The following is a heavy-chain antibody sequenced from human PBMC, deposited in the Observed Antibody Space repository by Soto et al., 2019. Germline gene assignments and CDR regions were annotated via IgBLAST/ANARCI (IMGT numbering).Heavy chain of an antibody. Sequence: PGGSLRLSCAASGFTVSSNYMSWVRQAPGKGLEWVSVIYSGGSTYYADSVKGRFTISRDNSKDTLYLQMNSLRAEDTAVYYCARGPNYYDSSGYYSGIDYWGQGTLVTVSS. D-gene: IGHD3-22*01. CDR1: GFTVSSNY. CDR2: IYSGGST. J-gene: IGHJ4*02. CDR3: ARGPNYYDSSGYYSGIDY. V-gene: IGHV3-53*01.